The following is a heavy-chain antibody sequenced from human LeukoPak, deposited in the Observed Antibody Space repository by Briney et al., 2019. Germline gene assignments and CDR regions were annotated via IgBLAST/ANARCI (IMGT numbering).Heavy chain of an antibody. Sequence: GRSLRLSCAASGFTFSSYAMHWVRQAPGKGLEWVAVISYDGSNKYYADSVKGRFTISRDNSKNTLYLQMNSLRAEDTAVYYCARDGEGSGWFGIWNWFDPWGQGTLVTVSS. V-gene: IGHV3-30*04. D-gene: IGHD6-19*01. CDR1: GFTFSSYA. J-gene: IGHJ5*02. CDR3: ARDGEGSGWFGIWNWFDP. CDR2: ISYDGSNK.